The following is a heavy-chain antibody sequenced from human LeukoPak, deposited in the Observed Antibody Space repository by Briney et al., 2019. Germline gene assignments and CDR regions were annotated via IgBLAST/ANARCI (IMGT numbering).Heavy chain of an antibody. CDR3: AKDHTSGWPKTFDY. D-gene: IGHD6-19*01. Sequence: PGGSLRLSCAASGFTFSSYEMNWVRQAPGKGLEWVSAISGSGGSTYYADSVKGRFTISRDNSKNTLYLQMNSLRAEDTAVYYCAKDHTSGWPKTFDYWGQGTLVTVSS. CDR1: GFTFSSYE. V-gene: IGHV3-23*01. J-gene: IGHJ4*02. CDR2: ISGSGGST.